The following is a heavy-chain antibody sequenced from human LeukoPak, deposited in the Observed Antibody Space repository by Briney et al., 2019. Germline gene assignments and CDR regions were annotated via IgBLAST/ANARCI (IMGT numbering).Heavy chain of an antibody. CDR1: GFTVSSNY. V-gene: IGHV3-66*01. CDR2: IYSGGHT. J-gene: IGHJ4*02. CDR3: ARDDGFRTVDY. Sequence: GGSLRLSCAASGFTVSSNYMSWVRQAPGKGLEWVSVIYSGGHTYYADSVKGLFTISRDNSKNTLYLQMNSLRAEDTAVYYCARDDGFRTVDYWGQGTLVSVSS. D-gene: IGHD1-14*01.